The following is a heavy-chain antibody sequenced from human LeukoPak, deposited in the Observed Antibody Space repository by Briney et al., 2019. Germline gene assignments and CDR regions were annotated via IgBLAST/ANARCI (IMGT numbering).Heavy chain of an antibody. Sequence: GGSLRLSCAASGFTFSSYAMHWVRPAPGKGLEWVAVISYDGSNKYYADSVKGRFTISRDNSKNTLYLQMNSLRAEDTAVYYCARDCSGGSCYSAIDYWGQGTLVTVSS. V-gene: IGHV3-30-3*01. D-gene: IGHD2-15*01. CDR1: GFTFSSYA. CDR2: ISYDGSNK. CDR3: ARDCSGGSCYSAIDY. J-gene: IGHJ4*02.